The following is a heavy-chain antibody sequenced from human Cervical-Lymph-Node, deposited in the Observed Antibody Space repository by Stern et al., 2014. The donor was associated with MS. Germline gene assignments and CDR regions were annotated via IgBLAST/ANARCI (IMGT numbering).Heavy chain of an antibody. CDR1: GGSVSSGSYY. J-gene: IGHJ4*02. CDR3: ARDGPGGAVAGIVY. V-gene: IGHV4-61*01. CDR2: IYYSGST. D-gene: IGHD6-19*01. Sequence: QVQLQESGPGLVKPSETLSLTCTVSGGSVSSGSYYWSWIRQPPGKGLEWIGYIYYSGSTNYNPSLKSRVTISVDTSKNQFSLKLSSVTAADTAVYYCARDGPGGAVAGIVYWGQGTLVTVSS.